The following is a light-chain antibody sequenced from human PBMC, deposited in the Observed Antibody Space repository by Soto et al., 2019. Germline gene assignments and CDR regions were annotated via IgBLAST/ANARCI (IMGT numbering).Light chain of an antibody. V-gene: IGLV2-14*01. J-gene: IGLJ1*01. CDR1: SSDIGGYDY. CDR2: DVN. CDR3: SSFTTSTSYV. Sequence: QSALTQPASVSGSPGQSITLSCTGTSSDIGGYDYVSWYQRHPGKAPKLIIYDVNNRPSGVSNRFSGSKSGNTASLTISGLQAEDEADYYCSSFTTSTSYVFGTGTKVTVL.